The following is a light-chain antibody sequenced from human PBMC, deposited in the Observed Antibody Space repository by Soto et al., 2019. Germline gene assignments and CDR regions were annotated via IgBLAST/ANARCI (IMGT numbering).Light chain of an antibody. Sequence: NRIRTHLESGSGSPGSTLSISYNRSSGSITSNYVQWYQQRPGSAPTTVIYEDNQSPSGVPDRFSGSIDSSSNSASLTISGLKTLDQAADYCKSYDSSNQNVVFGGRTK. J-gene: IGLJ2*01. CDR2: EDN. V-gene: IGLV6-57*04. CDR3: KSYDSSNQNVV. CDR1: SGSITSNY.